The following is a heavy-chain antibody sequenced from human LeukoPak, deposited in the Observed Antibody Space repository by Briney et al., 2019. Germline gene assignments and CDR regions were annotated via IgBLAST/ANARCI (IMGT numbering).Heavy chain of an antibody. D-gene: IGHD3-10*01. CDR3: ARGRSRLLWFGEFPHMDV. CDR2: INHSGST. V-gene: IGHV4-34*01. Sequence: SETLSLTCAVYGGSFSGYYWSWIRQPPGKGLEWIGEINHSGSTNYNPSLKSRVTISVDTSKNQFSLKLSSVTAADTAVYYCARGRSRLLWFGEFPHMDVWRKGTTVTVS. CDR1: GGSFSGYY. J-gene: IGHJ6*03.